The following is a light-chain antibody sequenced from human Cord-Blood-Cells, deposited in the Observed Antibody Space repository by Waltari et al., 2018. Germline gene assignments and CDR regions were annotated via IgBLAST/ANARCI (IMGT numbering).Light chain of an antibody. Sequence: QSALTPPRSVSGSPGQSVNIPCHGTSSDVGGYYYVSWYQQHPGKAPKRMVYDVSKRPPGVPDRFSGSKSGNTASLTISGLQAEDEADYYCCSYAGSYTYVFGTGTKVTVL. CDR2: DVS. V-gene: IGLV2-11*01. J-gene: IGLJ1*01. CDR3: CSYAGSYTYV. CDR1: SSDVGGYYY.